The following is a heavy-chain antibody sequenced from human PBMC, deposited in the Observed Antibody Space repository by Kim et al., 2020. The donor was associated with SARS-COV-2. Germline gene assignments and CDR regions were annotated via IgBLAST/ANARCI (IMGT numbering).Heavy chain of an antibody. J-gene: IGHJ6*02. CDR2: ISSSSSYT. Sequence: GGSLRLSCAASGFTFSDYYMSWIRQAPGKGLEWVSYISSSSSYTNYADSVKGRFTISRDNAKNSLYLQMNSLRAEDTAVYYCARDRIVLRGYSYGQELYYYYGMDVWGQGTTVTVSS. D-gene: IGHD5-18*01. CDR1: GFTFSDYY. CDR3: ARDRIVLRGYSYGQELYYYYGMDV. V-gene: IGHV3-11*05.